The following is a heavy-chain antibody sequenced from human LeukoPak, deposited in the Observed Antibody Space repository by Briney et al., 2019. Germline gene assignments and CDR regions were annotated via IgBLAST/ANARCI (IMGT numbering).Heavy chain of an antibody. CDR1: GFSFSSYA. D-gene: IGHD3-22*01. Sequence: GGSLRLSCAASGFSFSSYAMSWVRQAPGKGLEWVSVISGSGGSTYYADSVKGRFTISRDNSKNTLYLQMNSLRAEDMAVYYCAKGTTYYYDSSGNFCDYWGQGTLVTVSS. CDR2: ISGSGGST. CDR3: AKGTTYYYDSSGNFCDY. V-gene: IGHV3-23*01. J-gene: IGHJ4*02.